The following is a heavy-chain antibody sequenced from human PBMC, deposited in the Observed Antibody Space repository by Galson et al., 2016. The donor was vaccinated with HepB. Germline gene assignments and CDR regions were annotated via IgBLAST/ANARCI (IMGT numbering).Heavy chain of an antibody. CDR3: AKIWGKSSGWYGSSYYQYGMDV. J-gene: IGHJ6*02. CDR2: ISGSGDLK. Sequence: SLRLSCAASGFTFSSYAMSWVRQAPGKGLEWVSGISGSGDLKYYADSVKGRFTISRDNPKNTLYLQMKSLRVDDTAVYYCAKIWGKSSGWYGSSYYQYGMDVWGQGTTVSVS. D-gene: IGHD6-19*01. V-gene: IGHV3-23*01. CDR1: GFTFSSYA.